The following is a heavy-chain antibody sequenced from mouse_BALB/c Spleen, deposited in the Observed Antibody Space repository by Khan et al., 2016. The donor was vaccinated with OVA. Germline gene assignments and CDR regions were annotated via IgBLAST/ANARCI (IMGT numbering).Heavy chain of an antibody. J-gene: IGHJ4*01. CDR1: GYTYTNYG. V-gene: IGHV9-3-1*01. Sequence: QIQLVQSGPEMKKPGKTVKISCKASGYTYTNYGMNWVKQTPGKALKRMGWINTYTGEPTDADDIKGRFTFSLETSASTAYLQINNLKNEDTATYFCARPPVFSYTLDHWGQGTSVTVSS. CDR3: ARPPVFSYTLDH. CDR2: INTYTGEP.